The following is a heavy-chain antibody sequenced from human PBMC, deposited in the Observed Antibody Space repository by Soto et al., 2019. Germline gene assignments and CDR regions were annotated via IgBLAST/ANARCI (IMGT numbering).Heavy chain of an antibody. J-gene: IGHJ6*02. V-gene: IGHV1-69*01. CDR1: GGTFSSYA. Sequence: QVQLVQSGAEVKKPGSSVKVSCKASGGTFSSYAISWVRQAPGQGLEWMGGIIPIFGTANYAQKFQGRVTITADESTSPAYVELSSLRSEATAVYYCARDLPAATHYYYYGMDVWGQGTTVTVSS. CDR3: ARDLPAATHYYYYGMDV. CDR2: IIPIFGTA. D-gene: IGHD2-2*01.